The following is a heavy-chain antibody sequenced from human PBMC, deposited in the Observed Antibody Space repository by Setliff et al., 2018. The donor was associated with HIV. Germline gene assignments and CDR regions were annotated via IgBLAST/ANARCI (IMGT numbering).Heavy chain of an antibody. Sequence: GASVKVSCKVSGYTLTELSMHWVRQAPGKGLEWMGGFDPEDGETIYAQKFQGRVTMTEDTSTDTAYMDLSSLRSEDTAVYYCAREKIDRYSYGLHYFDYWGQGTLVTVSS. CDR3: AREKIDRYSYGLHYFDY. CDR2: FDPEDGET. CDR1: GYTLTELS. V-gene: IGHV1-24*01. D-gene: IGHD5-18*01. J-gene: IGHJ4*02.